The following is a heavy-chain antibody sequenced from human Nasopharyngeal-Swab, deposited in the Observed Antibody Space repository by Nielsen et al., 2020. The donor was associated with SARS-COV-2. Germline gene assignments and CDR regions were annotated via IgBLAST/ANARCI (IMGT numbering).Heavy chain of an antibody. D-gene: IGHD3-9*01. J-gene: IGHJ4*02. Sequence: GESLKISCAASGFTFSSYAMHWVRQAPGKGLEWVAVLSYDGSNKYYADSVKGRFTISRDNSKNTVFLQMNSLRVEDTAVYYCARDSELLTNYYGLDYWGQGTLVTVSS. CDR2: LSYDGSNK. V-gene: IGHV3-30*03. CDR3: ARDSELLTNYYGLDY. CDR1: GFTFSSYA.